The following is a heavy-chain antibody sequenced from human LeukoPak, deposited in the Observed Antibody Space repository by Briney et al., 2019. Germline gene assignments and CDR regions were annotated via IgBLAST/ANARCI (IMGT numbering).Heavy chain of an antibody. J-gene: IGHJ4*02. CDR3: ARVAPVVVAATPFDY. CDR2: ISAYNGNT. D-gene: IGHD2-15*01. Sequence: ASVTVSCKASGYTFTSYGISWVRQAPGQGLEWMGWISAYNGNTKYAQKLQGRVTMTTDTSTSTAYMELRSLRYDDTAVYYCARVAPVVVAATPFDYWDQGTLVTVSS. CDR1: GYTFTSYG. V-gene: IGHV1-18*01.